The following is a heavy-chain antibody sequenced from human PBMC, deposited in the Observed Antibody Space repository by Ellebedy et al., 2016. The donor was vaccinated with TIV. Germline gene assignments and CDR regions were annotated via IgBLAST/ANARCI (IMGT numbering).Heavy chain of an antibody. D-gene: IGHD6-19*01. V-gene: IGHV4-34*01. CDR3: ARHVRAKGSGWTFDY. CDR2: INHSGST. Sequence: MPGGSLRLSCTVSGGSISSYYWSWIRQPPGKGLEWIGEINHSGSTNYNPSLKSRVTISVDTSKNQFSLKLSSVTAADTAVYYCARHVRAKGSGWTFDYWGQGTLVTVSS. CDR1: GGSISSYY. J-gene: IGHJ4*02.